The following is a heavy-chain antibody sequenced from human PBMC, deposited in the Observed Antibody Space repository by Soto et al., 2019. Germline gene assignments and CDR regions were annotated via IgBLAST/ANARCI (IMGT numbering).Heavy chain of an antibody. Sequence: PGGSLRLSCAASGFTFSSYAMSWVRQAPGKGLEWVSAISGSGGSTYYADSVKGRFTISRDNSKNTLYLQMNSLRAEDTAVYYCAKFGILDDSSGYYPYYFDYWGQGTLVTVSS. CDR3: AKFGILDDSSGYYPYYFDY. J-gene: IGHJ4*02. CDR2: ISGSGGST. D-gene: IGHD3-22*01. V-gene: IGHV3-23*01. CDR1: GFTFSSYA.